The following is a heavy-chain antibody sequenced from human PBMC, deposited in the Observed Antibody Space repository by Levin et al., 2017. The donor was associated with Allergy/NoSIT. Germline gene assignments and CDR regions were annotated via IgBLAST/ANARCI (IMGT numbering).Heavy chain of an antibody. CDR2: ISYDGSNT. CDR1: GFNFGNNG. CDR3: AKDVGRHYDMLAGAYFFYGMDV. D-gene: IGHD3-9*01. V-gene: IGHV3-30*18. J-gene: IGHJ6*02. Sequence: LSLTCAASGFNFGNNGMHWVRQAPGKGLEWVAVISYDGSNTHYVDSVKGRFTVSRDNSKNPVFLHMSSLRGEHSDVYFCAKDVGRHYDMLAGAYFFYGMDVWGQGTTVTVSS.